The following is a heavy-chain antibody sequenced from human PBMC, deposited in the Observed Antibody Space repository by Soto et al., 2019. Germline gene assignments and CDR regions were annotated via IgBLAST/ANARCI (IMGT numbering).Heavy chain of an antibody. CDR3: AKLSTYYDILTGYSTSGFDP. CDR2: ISDSGGSA. Sequence: GGSLRLSCATSGFTFSNYAMIWVRQAPGKGLEWVSGISDSGGSAYNADSVKGRFTISRDNSKNTLYLQMNSLRAEDTAVYYCAKLSTYYDILTGYSTSGFDPWGQGTLVTVSS. J-gene: IGHJ5*02. V-gene: IGHV3-23*01. D-gene: IGHD3-9*01. CDR1: GFTFSNYA.